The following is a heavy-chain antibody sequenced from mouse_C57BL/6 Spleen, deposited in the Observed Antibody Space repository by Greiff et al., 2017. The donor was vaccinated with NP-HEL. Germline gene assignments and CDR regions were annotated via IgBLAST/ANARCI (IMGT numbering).Heavy chain of an antibody. J-gene: IGHJ1*03. Sequence: LQESGAELAKPGASVKLSCKASGYTFTSYWMHWVKQGPGQVLEWIGSFIPSSGYTKYIQKFKDKATLTPDKSSSTAYMQLSSLTYEDSAVYYCARDYSRDFDVWGTGTTVTVSS. CDR3: ARDYSRDFDV. CDR1: GYTFTSYW. D-gene: IGHD2-12*01. CDR2: FIPSSGYT. V-gene: IGHV1-7*01.